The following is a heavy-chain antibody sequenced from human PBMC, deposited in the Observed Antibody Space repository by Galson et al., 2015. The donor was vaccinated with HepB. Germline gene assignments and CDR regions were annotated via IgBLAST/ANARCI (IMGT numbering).Heavy chain of an antibody. Sequence: SVKVSCKASGGTFSSYAISWVRQAPGQGLEWMGRIIPILGIANYAQKFQGRVTITADKSTSTAYMELSSLRSEDTAVYYCARRVAEYYYDSSGKRNDAFDIWGQGTMVTVSS. CDR1: GGTFSSYA. J-gene: IGHJ3*02. D-gene: IGHD3-22*01. CDR3: ARRVAEYYYDSSGKRNDAFDI. CDR2: IIPILGIA. V-gene: IGHV1-69*04.